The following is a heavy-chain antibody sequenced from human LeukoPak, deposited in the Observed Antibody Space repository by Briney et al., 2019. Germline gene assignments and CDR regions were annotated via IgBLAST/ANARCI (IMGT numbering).Heavy chain of an antibody. D-gene: IGHD6-19*01. J-gene: IGHJ4*02. CDR3: ARQDPGIAVSGARYYFDS. V-gene: IGHV4-59*08. CDR2: IYYSGST. CDR1: SGSISSYY. Sequence: KPSETLSLTCSVSSGSISSYYWSWIRQPRGKGLEWIGYIYYSGSTNYNPSLKSRVTISVDTSKNQISLKLSSVTAADTAVYYCARQDPGIAVSGARYYFDSWGQGALVTVSS.